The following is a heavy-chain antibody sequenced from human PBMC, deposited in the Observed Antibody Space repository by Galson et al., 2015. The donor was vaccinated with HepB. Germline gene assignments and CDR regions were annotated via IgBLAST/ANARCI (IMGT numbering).Heavy chain of an antibody. Sequence: SVKVSCKASGYTFTGYYMHWVRQAPGQGLEWMGWINPNSGGTNYAQKFQGWVTMTRDTSISTAYMELSRLRSDDTAVYYCARGTDSSGSDLIYYFDYWGQGTLVTVSS. V-gene: IGHV1-2*04. CDR3: ARGTDSSGSDLIYYFDY. J-gene: IGHJ4*02. D-gene: IGHD3-22*01. CDR1: GYTFTGYY. CDR2: INPNSGGT.